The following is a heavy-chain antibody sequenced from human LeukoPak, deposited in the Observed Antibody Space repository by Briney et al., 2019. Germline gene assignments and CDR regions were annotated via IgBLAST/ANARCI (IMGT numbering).Heavy chain of an antibody. V-gene: IGHV5-51*01. CDR3: ARLARSVGLAFSQYYFDY. J-gene: IGHJ4*02. CDR1: GYTFSNYW. D-gene: IGHD4-11*01. Sequence: GESLKISCKGSGYTFSNYWIGWVRQMPGKGLEWMGIIYPSDSDTRYSPSFQGQVTISADKSISTAYLQWSSLKASDTAMYYCARLARSVGLAFSQYYFDYWGQGTLVTVSS. CDR2: IYPSDSDT.